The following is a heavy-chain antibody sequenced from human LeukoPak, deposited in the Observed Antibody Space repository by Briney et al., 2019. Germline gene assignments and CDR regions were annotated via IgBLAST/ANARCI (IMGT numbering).Heavy chain of an antibody. CDR2: INSDGSST. Sequence: GGSLRLSCASSGFGITDYGIHWVRQAPGKGLVWVSRINSDGSSTSYADSVKGRFTISRDNAKNTLYLQMNSLRAEDTAVYYCAREGLVGATDYWGQGTLVTVSS. J-gene: IGHJ4*02. D-gene: IGHD1-26*01. CDR1: GFGITDYG. V-gene: IGHV3-74*01. CDR3: AREGLVGATDY.